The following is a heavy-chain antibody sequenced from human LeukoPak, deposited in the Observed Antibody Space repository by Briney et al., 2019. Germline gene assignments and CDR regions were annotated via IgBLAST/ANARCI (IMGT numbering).Heavy chain of an antibody. D-gene: IGHD1-26*01. V-gene: IGHV1-18*01. CDR1: GYTLSNYD. Sequence: ASVKVSCKASGYTLSNYDISWVRQAPGQGLEWMGWISAYTGDTNYAQNLQGRVTMTTDTSTSTAYVELRSLRSDDTAVYFCARREGNAFDIWGQGTMVTVSS. CDR2: ISAYTGDT. J-gene: IGHJ3*02. CDR3: ARREGNAFDI.